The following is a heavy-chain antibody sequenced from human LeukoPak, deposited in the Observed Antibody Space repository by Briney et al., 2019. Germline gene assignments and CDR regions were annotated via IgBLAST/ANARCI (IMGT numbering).Heavy chain of an antibody. Sequence: PSETLSLTCTVSGGSISSGDYYWSWIRQPPGKGLEWIGYIYYSGSTYYNPSLKSRVTISVDTSKNPFSLKLSSVTAADTAVYYCARDKPGLGMDVWGKGTTVTVSS. CDR2: IYYSGST. CDR1: GGSISSGDYY. V-gene: IGHV4-30-4*01. CDR3: ARDKPGLGMDV. J-gene: IGHJ6*04.